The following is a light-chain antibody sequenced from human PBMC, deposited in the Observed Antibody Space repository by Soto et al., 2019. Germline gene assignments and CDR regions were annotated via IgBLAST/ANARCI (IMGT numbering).Light chain of an antibody. Sequence: QPVLTQPPSASGTPGQRVTISCSGSSSNIGSNTVSWYQQLPGTAPKLLIYSNNHRPSGVPDRFSGSKSGTSASLAISGLQSEDEADYYCAAWDDSLNGVVFGGGTKLTVL. CDR3: AAWDDSLNGVV. CDR2: SNN. J-gene: IGLJ2*01. V-gene: IGLV1-44*01. CDR1: SSNIGSNT.